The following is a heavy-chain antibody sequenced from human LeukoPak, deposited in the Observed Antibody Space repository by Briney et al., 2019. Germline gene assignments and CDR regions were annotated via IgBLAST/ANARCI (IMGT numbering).Heavy chain of an antibody. D-gene: IGHD2-2*01. CDR2: INHSGST. CDR1: GGSFSGYY. CDR3: ARFLRGVVPAAMAVDY. Sequence: SETLSLTCAVYGGSFSGYYWSWIRQPPGKGLEWIGEINHSGSTNYNPSLKSRVTISVDTSKNQFSLKLSSVTAADTAVYYCARFLRGVVPAAMAVDYWGQGTLVTVSS. V-gene: IGHV4-34*01. J-gene: IGHJ4*02.